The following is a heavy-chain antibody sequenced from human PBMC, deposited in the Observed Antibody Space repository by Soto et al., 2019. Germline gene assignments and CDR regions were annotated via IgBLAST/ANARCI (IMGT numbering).Heavy chain of an antibody. D-gene: IGHD3-3*01. J-gene: IGHJ4*02. CDR1: AFTFSSYW. Sequence: PLGSLRLSCAASAFTFSSYWMSWVRQAPGKGLEWVANIKQDGSEKYYVDSVKGRFTISRDNAKNSLYLQMNSLRAVDTAVYYCARGGRLRFLGSFPDYWGQGTLVTVSS. CDR3: ARGGRLRFLGSFPDY. V-gene: IGHV3-7*01. CDR2: IKQDGSEK.